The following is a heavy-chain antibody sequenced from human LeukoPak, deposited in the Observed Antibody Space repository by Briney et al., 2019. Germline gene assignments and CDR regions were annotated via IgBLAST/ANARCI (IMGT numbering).Heavy chain of an antibody. CDR3: AKWGDYDVLTGYYVSDY. CDR1: GFTFSSYA. Sequence: GGSLRLSCAASGFTFSSYAIHWVRQAPGKGLEWVSAITGSGGNTYYADSVKGRFTISRDNSKNTVFLQMNSLRAEDTAVYYCAKWGDYDVLTGYYVSDYWGQGTLVTVSS. CDR2: ITGSGGNT. V-gene: IGHV3-23*01. D-gene: IGHD3-9*01. J-gene: IGHJ4*02.